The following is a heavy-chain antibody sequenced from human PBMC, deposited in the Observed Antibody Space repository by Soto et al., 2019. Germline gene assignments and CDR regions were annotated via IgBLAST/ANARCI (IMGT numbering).Heavy chain of an antibody. CDR3: ERAESHIVLGPASSWCFDL. V-gene: IGHV3-48*02. CDR1: GFTFSSYS. CDR2: ISSSSSTI. D-gene: IGHD2-21*02. Sequence: EVPLVESGGGLVQPGGSLRLSCAASGFTFSSYSMNWVRQAPGKGLEWVSYISSSSSTIYYADSVKGRFTISRDTAKNSMYLQINRLRDVGTAVYYGERAESHIVLGPASSWCFDLWGRGTLVTVSS. J-gene: IGHJ2*01.